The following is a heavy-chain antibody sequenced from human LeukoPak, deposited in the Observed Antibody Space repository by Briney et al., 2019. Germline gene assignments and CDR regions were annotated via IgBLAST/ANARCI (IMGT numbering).Heavy chain of an antibody. CDR2: IYPGDSGT. D-gene: IGHD2-2*01. Sequence: GDSLKISCKGSAFSFTSYWIAWVRQMPGKGLEWMGIIYPGDSGTRYSPSFQGQVTMSADKSITTAYLQWSSLKASDTAIYYCARRRYCNSTSCYAGAFDIWGQGTMVTVSS. CDR1: AFSFTSYW. CDR3: ARRRYCNSTSCYAGAFDI. J-gene: IGHJ3*02. V-gene: IGHV5-51*01.